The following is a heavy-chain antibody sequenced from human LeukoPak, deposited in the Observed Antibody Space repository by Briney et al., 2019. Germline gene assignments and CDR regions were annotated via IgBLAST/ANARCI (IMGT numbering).Heavy chain of an antibody. J-gene: IGHJ4*02. CDR1: GFTFRSYA. V-gene: IGHV3-30-3*01. Sequence: GGSLRLSCAASGFTFRSYAMHWVRQAPGKGLEWVAIISYDGSNKYYADSVKGRFTISRDNANNSLYLQMNSLRGEDTAVYYCARGGAVAGLFWGQGTLVTVSS. CDR2: ISYDGSNK. D-gene: IGHD6-19*01. CDR3: ARGGAVAGLF.